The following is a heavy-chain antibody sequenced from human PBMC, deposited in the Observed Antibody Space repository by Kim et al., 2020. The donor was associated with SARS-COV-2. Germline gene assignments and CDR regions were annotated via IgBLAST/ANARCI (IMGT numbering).Heavy chain of an antibody. Sequence: LKSRVTLSVDTSKNHVSLKLSSVTAADTAVYYCARATMITFGGVIDHFDYWGQGTLVTVSS. V-gene: IGHV4-31*02. J-gene: IGHJ4*02. D-gene: IGHD3-16*02. CDR3: ARATMITFGGVIDHFDY.